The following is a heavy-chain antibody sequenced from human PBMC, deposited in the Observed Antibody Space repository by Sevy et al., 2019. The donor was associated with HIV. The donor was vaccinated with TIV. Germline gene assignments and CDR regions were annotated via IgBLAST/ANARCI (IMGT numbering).Heavy chain of an antibody. V-gene: IGHV1-24*01. CDR1: GYTLTQLS. Sequence: VSVKVSCKVSGYTLTQLSMHWVRQAAGRGLEWMGSFDPEDDETIYAQKFQGRVSMTEDTSTDTAYMELSSLRSEDTAVYYCATTKDYYDSSGSPFDYWGQGTLVTVSS. CDR2: FDPEDDET. J-gene: IGHJ4*02. CDR3: ATTKDYYDSSGSPFDY. D-gene: IGHD3-22*01.